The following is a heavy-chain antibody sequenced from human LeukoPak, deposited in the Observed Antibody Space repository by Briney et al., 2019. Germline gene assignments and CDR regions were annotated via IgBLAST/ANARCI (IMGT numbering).Heavy chain of an antibody. J-gene: IGHJ4*02. D-gene: IGHD4-23*01. V-gene: IGHV1-46*01. CDR1: GYTFTTYY. CDR2: INLSGGST. CDR3: ATLMTMEVTPFDY. Sequence: ASVKVSCKASGYTFTTYYMHWVRQAPGQGLEWMGIINLSGGSTTYAQKFQGRVTMTRDTSTSTVYTELSSLRSDDTAVYYCATLMTMEVTPFDYWGQGTLVTVSS.